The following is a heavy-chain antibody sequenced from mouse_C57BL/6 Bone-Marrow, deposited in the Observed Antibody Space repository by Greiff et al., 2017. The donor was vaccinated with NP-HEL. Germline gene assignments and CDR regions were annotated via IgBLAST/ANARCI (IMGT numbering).Heavy chain of an antibody. Sequence: EVKLMESGPGLVKPSQSLSLTCSVTGYSITSGYYWNWIRQFPGNKLEWMGYISYDGSNNYNPSLKNRISITRDTSKNQFFLKLNSVTTEDTATYYCARGFSLPDYWGQGTTLTVSS. CDR2: ISYDGSN. V-gene: IGHV3-6*01. CDR1: GYSITSGYY. D-gene: IGHD2-10*01. CDR3: ARGFSLPDY. J-gene: IGHJ2*01.